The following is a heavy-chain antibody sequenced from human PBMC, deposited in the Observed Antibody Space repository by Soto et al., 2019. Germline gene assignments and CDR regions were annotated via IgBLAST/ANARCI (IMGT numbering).Heavy chain of an antibody. CDR1: GGSISSDY. CDR3: ARLYYYDSSDTYYFDY. J-gene: IGHJ4*02. Sequence: PSETLSLTCTVSGGSISSDYWSWIRQPPGKGLEWIGYIYYSGSTNYNPSLKSRVTISVDTSKNQFSLRLSSVTAADTAVYYCARLYYYDSSDTYYFDYWGQGTLVTVSS. CDR2: IYYSGST. D-gene: IGHD3-22*01. V-gene: IGHV4-59*01.